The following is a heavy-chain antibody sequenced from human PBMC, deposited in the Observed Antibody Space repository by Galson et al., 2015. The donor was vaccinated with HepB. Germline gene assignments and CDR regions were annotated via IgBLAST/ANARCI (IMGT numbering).Heavy chain of an antibody. J-gene: IGHJ3*02. D-gene: IGHD4-17*01. CDR1: GYTLTELS. CDR3: ARTGGWYGDSDDAFDI. Sequence: SVKVSCKVSGYTLTELSMHWVRQAPGKGLEWMGGFDPEDGETIYAQKFQGRVTMTRNTSISTAYMELSSLRSEDTAVYYCARTGGWYGDSDDAFDIWGQGTMVTVSS. V-gene: IGHV1-24*01. CDR2: FDPEDGET.